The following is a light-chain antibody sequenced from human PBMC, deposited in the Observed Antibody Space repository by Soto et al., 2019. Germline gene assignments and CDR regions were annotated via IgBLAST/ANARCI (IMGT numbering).Light chain of an antibody. Sequence: DIQMTQSPSSLSASVGDRVTITCQSRPDINNYLNWYQQKPGKAPELLIYDASNLQTGVPTRFSGSGSGKHFTFTLSSLQPEDIATYFCQQYDFLVTFGQGTRLEIQ. J-gene: IGKJ5*01. CDR1: PDINNY. V-gene: IGKV1-33*01. CDR2: DAS. CDR3: QQYDFLVT.